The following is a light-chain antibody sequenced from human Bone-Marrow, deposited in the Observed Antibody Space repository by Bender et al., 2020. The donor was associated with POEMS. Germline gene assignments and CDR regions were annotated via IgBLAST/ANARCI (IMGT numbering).Light chain of an antibody. CDR2: GNI. CDR3: CAYSGVGF. CDR1: KLGNKY. Sequence: SYKLTQPPSVSVSPGQTANITCSGDKLGNKYVCWYQMKPGQSPLLVIYGNINRPSGVPARFSGSRSGNTASLTISGLQAEDEAHYYCCAYSGVGFFGSGTTVTVL. J-gene: IGLJ1*01. V-gene: IGLV3-1*01.